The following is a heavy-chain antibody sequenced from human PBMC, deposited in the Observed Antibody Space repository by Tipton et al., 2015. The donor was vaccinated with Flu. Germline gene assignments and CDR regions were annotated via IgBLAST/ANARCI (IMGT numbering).Heavy chain of an antibody. V-gene: IGHV3-33*08. Sequence: RSLRLSCAASGFTFSSYGMHWVRQAPGKGLEWVAVIWYDGSNKYYADSVKGRFTISRDNSKNTLYLQMNSLRAEDTAVYYCARHDYGDYRSRPIDYWGQGTLVTVSS. CDR3: ARHDYGDYRSRPIDY. J-gene: IGHJ4*02. CDR1: GFTFSSYG. D-gene: IGHD4-17*01. CDR2: IWYDGSNK.